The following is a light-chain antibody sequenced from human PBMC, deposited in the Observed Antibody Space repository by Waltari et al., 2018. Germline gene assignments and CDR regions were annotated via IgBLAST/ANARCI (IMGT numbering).Light chain of an antibody. Sequence: SYVLTQPPSVSVAPGQTARITWGGNNIGSKSVHWYPQKPGQAPVLVVYVDGDRPPGIPGRFSGYNAGNTATLTISRVEAGDEADYYCQVWDSSSDHVVFGGGTKLTV. J-gene: IGLJ2*01. CDR3: QVWDSSSDHVV. CDR1: NIGSKS. V-gene: IGLV3-21*02. CDR2: VDG.